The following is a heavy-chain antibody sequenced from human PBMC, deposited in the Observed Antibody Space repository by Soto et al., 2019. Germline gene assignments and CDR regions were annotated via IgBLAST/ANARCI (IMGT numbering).Heavy chain of an antibody. CDR1: GYSFTSYW. CDR3: ARRVMATFWGYNWFDP. CDR2: IYPGDSDT. D-gene: IGHD2-21*01. J-gene: IGHJ5*02. V-gene: IGHV5-51*01. Sequence: EVQLVQSGAEVKKPGESLKISCKGSGYSFTSYWIGWVRQMPGKGLEWMGIIYPGDSDTRYSPSFQGQVTISADKSISTAYLQWSSLKASDTAMYYCARRVMATFWGYNWFDPWGQGTLVTVSS.